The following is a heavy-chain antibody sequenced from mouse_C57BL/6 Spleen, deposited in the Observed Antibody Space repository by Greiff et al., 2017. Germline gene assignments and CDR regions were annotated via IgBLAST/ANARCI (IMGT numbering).Heavy chain of an antibody. CDR3: ARRNWDYFDY. J-gene: IGHJ2*01. CDR2: ISYDGSN. CDR1: GYSITSGYY. D-gene: IGHD4-1*01. V-gene: IGHV3-6*01. Sequence: EVQRVESGPGLVKPSQSLSLTCSVTGYSITSGYYWNWIRQFPGNKLEWMGYISYDGSNNSNPSLKNRISITRDTSKNQFVLKLNSVTTEDTATYYCARRNWDYFDYWGQGTTLTVSS.